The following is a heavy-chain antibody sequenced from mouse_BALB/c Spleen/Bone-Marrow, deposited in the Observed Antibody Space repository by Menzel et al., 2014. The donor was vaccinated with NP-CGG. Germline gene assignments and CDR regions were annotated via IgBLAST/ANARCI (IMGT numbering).Heavy chain of an antibody. CDR2: INPSNGGT. V-gene: IGHV1S16*01. Sequence: GAELVKPGASVKLSCKASGYTFXSYYMYWVKQRPGQGLEWIGEINPSNGGTNLNEKFKSKATLTVDKSSSTAYMQLSSLTSEGSAVYYCTRGRRDAMDYWGQGTSVTVSS. CDR3: TRGRRDAMDY. CDR1: GYTFXSYY. J-gene: IGHJ4*01.